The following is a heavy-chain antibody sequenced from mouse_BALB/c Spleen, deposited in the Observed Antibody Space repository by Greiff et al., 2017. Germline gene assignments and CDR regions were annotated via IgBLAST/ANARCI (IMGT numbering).Heavy chain of an antibody. CDR3: ARRGYYAMDY. CDR2: INSNGGST. V-gene: IGHV5-6-3*01. J-gene: IGHJ4*01. Sequence: EVMLVESGGGLVQPGGSLKLSCAASGFTFSSYGMSWVRQNPDKRLELVATINSNGGSTYYPDSVKGRFTISRDNAKNTLYLQMSSLKSEDTAMYYCARRGYYAMDYWGQGTSVTVSS. CDR1: GFTFSSYG.